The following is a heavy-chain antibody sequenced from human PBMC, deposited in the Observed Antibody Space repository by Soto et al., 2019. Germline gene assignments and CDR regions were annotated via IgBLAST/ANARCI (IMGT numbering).Heavy chain of an antibody. CDR1: GYTFTSYG. CDR3: AREYEQQPRGGYYYYGMDV. J-gene: IGHJ6*02. CDR2: ISAYNGNT. Sequence: GASVKVSCKASGYTFTSYGISWVRQAPGQGLEWMGWISAYNGNTNYAQKLQGRVTMTTDTSTSTAYMELRSLRSDDTAVYYCAREYEQQPRGGYYYYGMDVWGQGTTVTVSS. D-gene: IGHD6-13*01. V-gene: IGHV1-18*01.